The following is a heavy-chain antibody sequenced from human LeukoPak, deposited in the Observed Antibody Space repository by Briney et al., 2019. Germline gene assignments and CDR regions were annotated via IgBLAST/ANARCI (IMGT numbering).Heavy chain of an antibody. J-gene: IGHJ6*03. CDR2: ISGSGGST. V-gene: IGHV3-23*01. CDR3: AKESRYGYPTRSYYYYYYMDV. CDR1: GFTFSSYA. D-gene: IGHD5-18*01. Sequence: PGGSLRLSCATSGFTFSSYAMSWVRQAPGKGLKWVSAISGSGGSTYYAASVKGRFTISRDNSKNTLYLQMNSLRAEDTAVYYCAKESRYGYPTRSYYYYYYMDVWGKGTTVTVSS.